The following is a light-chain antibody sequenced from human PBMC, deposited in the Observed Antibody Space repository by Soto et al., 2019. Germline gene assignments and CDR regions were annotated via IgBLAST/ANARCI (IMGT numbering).Light chain of an antibody. V-gene: IGKV3-11*01. J-gene: IGKJ5*01. CDR2: DAF. CDR3: QQRHNWPIT. Sequence: EIVLTHSPATLSLSPCERATLSSRASETIRNLLAWYQQRPGQAPRLLIYDAFSRAPGIPARFSGGGSGTDFTLTISSLEPEDFGVYYCQQRHNWPITFGQGTRLEIK. CDR1: ETIRNL.